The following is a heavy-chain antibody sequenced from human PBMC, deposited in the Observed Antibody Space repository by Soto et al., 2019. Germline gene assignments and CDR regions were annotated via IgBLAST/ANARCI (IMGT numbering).Heavy chain of an antibody. CDR3: ARXXXXXXXXXCYAAANYYXXXXXXX. CDR2: IIPIFGTA. J-gene: IGHJ3*01. D-gene: IGHD2-2*01. CDR1: GGTFSSYA. V-gene: IGHV1-69*01. Sequence: QVQLVQSGAEVKKPGSSVKVSCKASGGTFSSYAISWVRQAPGQGLEWMGGIIPIFGTANYAQKFQGRVTITADESTXXXXMELSSXXXXXXXXXXCARXXXXXXXXXCYAAANYYXXXXXXXWGQ.